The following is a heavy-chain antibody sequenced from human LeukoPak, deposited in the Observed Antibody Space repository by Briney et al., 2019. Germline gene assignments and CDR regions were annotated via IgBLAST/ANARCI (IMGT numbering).Heavy chain of an antibody. CDR1: GGSISSYC. CDR2: IYYSGST. Sequence: SETLSLTCTVSGGSISSYCWSWIRQPPGKGLEWIGYIYYSGSTNYNPSLKSRVTISVDTSKNQFSLKLSSVTAADTAVYYCARGSIVVVDYWGQGTLVTVSS. V-gene: IGHV4-59*01. D-gene: IGHD2-2*01. J-gene: IGHJ4*02. CDR3: ARGSIVVVDY.